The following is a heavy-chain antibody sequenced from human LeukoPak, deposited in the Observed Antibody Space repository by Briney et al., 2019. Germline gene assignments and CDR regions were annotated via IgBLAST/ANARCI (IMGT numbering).Heavy chain of an antibody. V-gene: IGHV5-51*01. CDR3: ASGDSGSYHGHFDY. CDR1: GYSFTSYW. D-gene: IGHD1-26*01. Sequence: GDSLKISCKGSGYSFTSYWIGWVRQMRGKRLEWMGIINPGDYYTKYSPSVQGQVTMSADKSISTAYMQWSSLKASDTAMYYCASGDSGSYHGHFDYWGEGTLVTV. CDR2: INPGDYYT. J-gene: IGHJ4*02.